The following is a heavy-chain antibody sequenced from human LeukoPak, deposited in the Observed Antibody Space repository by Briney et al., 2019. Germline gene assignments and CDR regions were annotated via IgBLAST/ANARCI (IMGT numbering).Heavy chain of an antibody. D-gene: IGHD3-10*01. CDR3: ARHGVTMVRGVPYYHYGMDV. Sequence: GEPLNISCQGSGYSFTNYWIGWVRQMPGKGLDWMGIIYPGDSNTRYSPSFQGQVTISADKSISTAYLQWSSLKASDTAMYYCARHGVTMVRGVPYYHYGMDVWGQGTTVTVSS. J-gene: IGHJ6*02. CDR2: IYPGDSNT. CDR1: GYSFTNYW. V-gene: IGHV5-51*01.